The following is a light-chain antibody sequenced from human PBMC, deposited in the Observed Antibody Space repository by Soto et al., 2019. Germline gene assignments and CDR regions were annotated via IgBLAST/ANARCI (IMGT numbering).Light chain of an antibody. CDR1: QAINNY. CDR2: AAS. J-gene: IGKJ4*01. CDR3: QKFNALPT. V-gene: IGKV1-27*01. Sequence: DIQMTQSPSSLSASVGDRVTITCRASQAINNYLAWYQQKPGKVPTLLISAASTLQSGVPSRFSGSGSGTDFTFTISSLQPSDVATYYCQKFNALPTFGATTQVEI.